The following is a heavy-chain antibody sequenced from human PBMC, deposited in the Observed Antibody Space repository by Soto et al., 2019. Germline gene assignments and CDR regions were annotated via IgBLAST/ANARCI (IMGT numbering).Heavy chain of an antibody. V-gene: IGHV4-30-2*01. CDR3: TRGVLA. CDR1: CGSVRSGGYS. J-gene: IGHJ5*02. CDR2: ISPSGRP. D-gene: IGHD2-8*01. Sequence: PSETLSLTCSVSCGSVRSGGYSWSWIRQAPGKGLEWIGFISPSGRPAYNPSLKSRVSISVDTSKNQISLELSSVTAADTAVYYCTRGVLAWGPGTLVTVSS.